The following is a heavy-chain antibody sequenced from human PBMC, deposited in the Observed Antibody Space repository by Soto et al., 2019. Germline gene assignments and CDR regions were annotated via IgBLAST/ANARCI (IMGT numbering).Heavy chain of an antibody. CDR1: GFTFSSYW. V-gene: IGHV3-7*01. CDR3: ARIAATGRGWDV. Sequence: EVQLVESGGGLVQPGGSLRLSCVDSGFTFSSYWMSWVHQAPVKGLEWVGNIKQDGSEENYVDSLKGRFTISRDNAKNSMYLQMNSLRAEDTAVNYCARIAATGRGWDVWGQWTTVVVSS. J-gene: IGHJ6*02. D-gene: IGHD6-13*01. CDR2: IKQDGSEE.